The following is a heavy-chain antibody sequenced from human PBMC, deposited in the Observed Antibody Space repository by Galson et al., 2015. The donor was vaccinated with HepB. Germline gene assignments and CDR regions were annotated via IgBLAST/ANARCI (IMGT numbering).Heavy chain of an antibody. D-gene: IGHD3-3*01. CDR3: AKVTDFWSGYYDYYYMDV. CDR2: ISYDGSSK. CDR1: GFTFSSYG. J-gene: IGHJ6*03. Sequence: SLRLSCAASGFTFSSYGMHWVRQAPGKGLEWAAVISYDGSSKYYADSVKGRFTISRDNSKNTLYLQMNSLRAEDTAVYYCAKVTDFWSGYYDYYYMDVWGKGTTVTVSS. V-gene: IGHV3-30*18.